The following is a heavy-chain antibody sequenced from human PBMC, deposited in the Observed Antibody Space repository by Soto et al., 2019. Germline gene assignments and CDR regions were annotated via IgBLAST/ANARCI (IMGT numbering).Heavy chain of an antibody. D-gene: IGHD3-3*01. CDR2: TYYRSKWYN. CDR1: GDSVSSNSAA. Sequence: SQTLSLTCAISGDSVSSNSAAWNWIRQSPSRGLEWLGRTYYRSKWYNDYAVSAKSRITINPDTSKNQFSLQLNSVTPEDTAVYYCARVDTIFGVVTKGMDVWGQGTTVTVSS. V-gene: IGHV6-1*01. J-gene: IGHJ6*02. CDR3: ARVDTIFGVVTKGMDV.